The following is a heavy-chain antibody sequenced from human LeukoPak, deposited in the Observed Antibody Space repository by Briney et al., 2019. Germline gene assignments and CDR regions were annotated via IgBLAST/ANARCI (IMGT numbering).Heavy chain of an antibody. CDR1: GFTFSSYG. CDR3: AREYWGVDY. D-gene: IGHD2-8*02. J-gene: IGHJ4*02. V-gene: IGHV3-7*01. CDR2: IKEDGNEK. Sequence: GGSLRLSCAASGFTFSSYGMHWVRQAPGKGLEWVANIKEDGNEKNYVDSVEGRFTISRDNAKNSIYLQMNSLRVEDTAVYYCAREYWGVDYWGQGTLVTVSS.